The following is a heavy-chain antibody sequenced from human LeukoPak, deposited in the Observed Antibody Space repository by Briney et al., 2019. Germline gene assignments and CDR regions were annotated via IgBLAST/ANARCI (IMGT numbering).Heavy chain of an antibody. V-gene: IGHV3-30*02. CDR3: AKTGFQWGDYYYYTDV. Sequence: GGSLRLSCAASGFTFSDYGMHWVRQAPGKGLEWVAFIRYDETTKFYADSVEGRFTTSRGNSKNTLYLQMTSLRVEDTAVYSCAKTGFQWGDYYYYTDVWGKGTTVTVSS. J-gene: IGHJ6*03. D-gene: IGHD1-14*01. CDR1: GFTFSDYG. CDR2: IRYDETTK.